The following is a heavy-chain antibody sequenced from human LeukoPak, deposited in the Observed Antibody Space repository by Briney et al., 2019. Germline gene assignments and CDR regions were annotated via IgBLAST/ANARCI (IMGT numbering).Heavy chain of an antibody. D-gene: IGHD2-2*01. Sequence: ASVKVSCKASGYTFTGYYMHWVRQAPGQGLEWMGWINPNSGGTNYAQKFQGRVTMTRDTSISTAYMELSRLRSDDTAVYYCARDHCSSTSCSIYYYYYGMDVWGQGTTVTVSS. CDR3: ARDHCSSTSCSIYYYYYGMDV. CDR1: GYTFTGYY. J-gene: IGHJ6*02. CDR2: INPNSGGT. V-gene: IGHV1-2*02.